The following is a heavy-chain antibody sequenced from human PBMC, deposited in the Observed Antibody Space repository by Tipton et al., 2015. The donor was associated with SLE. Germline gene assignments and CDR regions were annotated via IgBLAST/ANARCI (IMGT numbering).Heavy chain of an antibody. CDR1: GLSISSDSY. V-gene: IGHV4-38-2*02. CDR2: IYHDGNT. CDR3: ARHMITGGEFDY. Sequence: TLSVTCTVSGLSISSDSYWGWVRQSPGKGLEWIGHIYHDGNTYYNPSLKSRVTMSVDTSKNQFSLKLSSVTAADTAVYYCARHMITGGEFDYWGQGTLVTVSS. D-gene: IGHD3-16*01. J-gene: IGHJ4*02.